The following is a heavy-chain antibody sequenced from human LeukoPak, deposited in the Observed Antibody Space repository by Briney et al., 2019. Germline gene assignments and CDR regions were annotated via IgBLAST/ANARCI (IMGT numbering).Heavy chain of an antibody. J-gene: IGHJ4*02. D-gene: IGHD1-26*01. CDR1: GFTFSNAW. V-gene: IGHV3-71*01. CDR2: VRNKAYGGTP. Sequence: GGSLRLSCAASGFTFSNAWMSWVRQAPGKGLEWVGFVRNKAYGGTPADAASMKGRFTISRDDPKSIAYLQMNSLRTDDTAVYYCTRGPSGSYYKTDFDYWGQGTLVTVSS. CDR3: TRGPSGSYYKTDFDY.